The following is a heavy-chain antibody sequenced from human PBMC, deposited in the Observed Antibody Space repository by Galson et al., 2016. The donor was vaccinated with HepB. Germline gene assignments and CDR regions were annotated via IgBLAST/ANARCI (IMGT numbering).Heavy chain of an antibody. Sequence: TLSLTCSVSGGSISSGGNYWSWIRQHPGEGLEWIGYIYHSGSTSYNPSLKSRITISLDTSKNQFSLKLSSATAADTAIYYCARDLQETTGTTRYLYIDLWGRGTLVTVSS. CDR1: GGSISSGGNY. CDR2: IYHSGST. D-gene: IGHD4-17*01. V-gene: IGHV4-31*03. J-gene: IGHJ2*01. CDR3: ARDLQETTGTTRYLYIDL.